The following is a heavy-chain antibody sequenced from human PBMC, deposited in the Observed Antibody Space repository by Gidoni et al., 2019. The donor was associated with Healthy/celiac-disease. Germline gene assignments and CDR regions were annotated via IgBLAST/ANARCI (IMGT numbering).Heavy chain of an antibody. Sequence: QVQLVQSGAEVKKPGASVKVSCTASGYTFTSYDINWVRQATGQGLEWMGWMNPNSGNTGYAQKFQGRVTMTRNTSISTAYMEMSSLRSEDTAVYYCARNRPFMTYYYYYYMDVWGKGTTVTVSS. D-gene: IGHD3-16*01. CDR2: MNPNSGNT. CDR1: GYTFTSYD. V-gene: IGHV1-8*01. J-gene: IGHJ6*03. CDR3: ARNRPFMTYYYYYYMDV.